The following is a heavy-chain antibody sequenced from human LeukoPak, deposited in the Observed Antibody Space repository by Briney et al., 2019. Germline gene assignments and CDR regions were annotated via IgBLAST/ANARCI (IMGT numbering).Heavy chain of an antibody. CDR3: AKVPVIWGYYYYYYMDV. J-gene: IGHJ6*03. V-gene: IGHV3-30*02. CDR2: IRYDGSNK. D-gene: IGHD3-16*01. CDR1: GFTFSSYG. Sequence: PGRSLRLSCAASGFTFSSYGMHWVRQAPGKGLEWVAFIRYDGSNKYYADSVKGRFTISRDNSKNTLYLQMNSLRAEDTAVYYCAKVPVIWGYYYYYYMDVWGKGTTVTASS.